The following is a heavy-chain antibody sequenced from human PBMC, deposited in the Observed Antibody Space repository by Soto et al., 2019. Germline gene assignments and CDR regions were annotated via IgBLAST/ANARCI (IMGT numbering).Heavy chain of an antibody. CDR3: ARESRAPSYYYYYIDV. CDR1: GFTFSNYG. CDR2: IWFDGSNK. J-gene: IGHJ6*03. V-gene: IGHV3-33*01. Sequence: GGSLRLSCAASGFTFSNYGMHWVRQAPGKGLEWVAVIWFDGSNKYYADSVKGRFTISRDNSKNTLYLQMNSLRAEDTAVYYCARESRAPSYYYYYIDVWGKGTTVTVSS.